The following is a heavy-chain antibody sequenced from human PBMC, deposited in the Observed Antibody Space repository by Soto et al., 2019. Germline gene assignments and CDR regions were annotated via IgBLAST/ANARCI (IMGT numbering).Heavy chain of an antibody. CDR1: GGSISSSSYY. V-gene: IGHV4-39*01. CDR2: IYYSGST. Sequence: QLQLQESGPGLVKPSETLSLTCTVSGGSISSSSYYWGWIRQPPGKGLEWIGSIYYSGSTYYNPSLKSRVTISVDTSKNQFSLKLGSVTAAETAVYYCASPVGAKGGYWGQGTLVTVSS. J-gene: IGHJ4*02. CDR3: ASPVGAKGGY. D-gene: IGHD1-26*01.